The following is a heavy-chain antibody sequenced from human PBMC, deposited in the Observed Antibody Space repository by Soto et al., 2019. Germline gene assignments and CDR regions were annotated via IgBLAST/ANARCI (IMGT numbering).Heavy chain of an antibody. CDR1: GFTFSSYA. Sequence: QVQLVESGGGVVQPGRSLRLSCAASGFTFSSYAMHWVRQAPGKGLEWVAVILSDGSNKWYVDSVKGRFTISRDNSKNTLYLQMNSRRAEDTDVYYCARDVFQEDVWGQGTTVTVSS. CDR2: ILSDGSNK. CDR3: ARDVFQEDV. J-gene: IGHJ6*02. V-gene: IGHV3-30-3*01.